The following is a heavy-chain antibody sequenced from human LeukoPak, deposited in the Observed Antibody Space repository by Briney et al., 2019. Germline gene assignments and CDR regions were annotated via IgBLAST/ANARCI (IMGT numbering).Heavy chain of an antibody. CDR1: GYTLTELS. J-gene: IGHJ4*02. Sequence: ASVKVSCKVSGYTLTELSMHWVRQAPGKGLEWMGGFDPEDGETIYAQKFQGWVTMTRDTSISTAYMELSRLRSDDTAVYYCARGPVLRYFDWLLLQPLDYWGQGTLVTVPS. D-gene: IGHD3-9*01. CDR2: FDPEDGET. V-gene: IGHV1-24*01. CDR3: ARGPVLRYFDWLLLQPLDY.